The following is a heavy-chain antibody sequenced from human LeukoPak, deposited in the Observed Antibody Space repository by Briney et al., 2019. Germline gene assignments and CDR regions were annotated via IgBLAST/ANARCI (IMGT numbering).Heavy chain of an antibody. D-gene: IGHD3-9*01. CDR1: GFTFSSYA. V-gene: IGHV3-23*01. Sequence: PGGSLRLSCAASGFTFSSYAMSWVRQAPGKGLEWVSAISGSGGSTYYADSVKGRFTISRDNSKNTLYLQMNSLRAEDTAVYYCAKDRYYDILTGCFDYWGQGTLVTVSS. CDR3: AKDRYYDILTGCFDY. J-gene: IGHJ4*02. CDR2: ISGSGGST.